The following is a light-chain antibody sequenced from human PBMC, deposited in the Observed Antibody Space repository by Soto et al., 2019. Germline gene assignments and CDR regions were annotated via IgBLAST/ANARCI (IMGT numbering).Light chain of an antibody. CDR3: QQSYSTPIT. V-gene: IGKV1-39*01. CDR1: QSISNN. J-gene: IGKJ5*01. CDR2: AAS. Sequence: IQMTQSKYSLSASVGDRVTITCRASQSISNNLIWYQQKSGKAPKLLIYAASSLQSGVPSRFSGSGSGTDFTLTISSLQPEDFATYYCQQSYSTPITFGQGALLAIK.